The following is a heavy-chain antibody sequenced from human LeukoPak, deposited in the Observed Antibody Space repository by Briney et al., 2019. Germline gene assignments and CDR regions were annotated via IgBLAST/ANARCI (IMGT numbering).Heavy chain of an antibody. CDR3: AKVITFGGAIAGRAFDI. V-gene: IGHV5-51*01. J-gene: IGHJ3*02. CDR2: IYPGDSDT. D-gene: IGHD3-16*02. Sequence: GESLKISCKGSGYSFTSYWIGWVRQMPGKGLEWMGIIYPGDSDTRYSPSFQGQATISADKSISTAYLQWSSLKASDTAMYYCAKVITFGGAIAGRAFDIWGQGTMVTVSS. CDR1: GYSFTSYW.